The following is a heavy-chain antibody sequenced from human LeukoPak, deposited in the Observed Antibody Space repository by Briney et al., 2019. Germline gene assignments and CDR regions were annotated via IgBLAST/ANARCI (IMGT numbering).Heavy chain of an antibody. D-gene: IGHD3-10*01. J-gene: IGHJ5*02. CDR3: ARDRPNYNERNGHFYNRVGDH. CDR1: GFTFQIYA. CDR2: MCGSAGCT. V-gene: IGHV3-23*01. Sequence: AGGSLRLSCAASGFTFQIYAMSWVRLAPGKGLQWVASMCGSAGCTFYADSVKGLFTISRDNSKNTLYLKMNDLRADDTAIYYCARDRPNYNERNGHFYNRVGDHWGQGGLVTVSS.